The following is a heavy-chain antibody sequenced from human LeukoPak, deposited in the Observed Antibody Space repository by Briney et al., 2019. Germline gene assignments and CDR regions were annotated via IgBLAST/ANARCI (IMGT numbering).Heavy chain of an antibody. V-gene: IGHV3-74*01. CDR3: ARALGYSSGWYLDY. CDR2: INSDGSST. Sequence: GGSLRLSCAAFGFTFSSYWMHWVRQAPGKGLVWVSRINSDGSSTSYADSVKGRFTISRDNAKNTLYLQMNSLRAEDTAVYYCARALGYSSGWYLDYWGQGTLVTVSS. J-gene: IGHJ4*02. D-gene: IGHD6-19*01. CDR1: GFTFSSYW.